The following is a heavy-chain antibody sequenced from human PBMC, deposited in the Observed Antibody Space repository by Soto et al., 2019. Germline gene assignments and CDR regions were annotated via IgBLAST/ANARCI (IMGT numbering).Heavy chain of an antibody. CDR1: GDSVSSNSAA. D-gene: IGHD6-6*01. Sequence: SQTLSLTCAISGDSVSSNSAAWNWIRQSPSRGLEWLGRTYYRSKWYNDYAVSVKSRITINPDTSKNQFSLQLNSVTPEDTAVYYCARDRWDSSSYRGDAFDIWGQGTMVTVSS. CDR2: TYYRSKWYN. CDR3: ARDRWDSSSYRGDAFDI. J-gene: IGHJ3*02. V-gene: IGHV6-1*01.